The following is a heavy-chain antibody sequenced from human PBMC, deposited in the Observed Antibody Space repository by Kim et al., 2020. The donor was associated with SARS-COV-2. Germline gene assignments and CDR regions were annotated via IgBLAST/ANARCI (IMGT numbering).Heavy chain of an antibody. CDR1: GYSFTSYW. CDR3: LLLCETGETCTYYYGMDV. D-gene: IGHD2-8*01. CDR2: IDPSDSYT. V-gene: IGHV5-10-1*01. Sequence: ESLKISCKGSGYSFTSYWISWVRQMPGKGLEWMGRIDPSDSYTNYSPSFQGHVTISADKSISTAYLQWSSLKASDTAMYYCLLLCETGETCTYYYGMDVWGQGTTVTVSS. J-gene: IGHJ6*02.